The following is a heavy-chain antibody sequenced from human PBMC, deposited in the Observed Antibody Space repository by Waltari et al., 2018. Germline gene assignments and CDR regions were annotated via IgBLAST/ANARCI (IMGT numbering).Heavy chain of an antibody. V-gene: IGHV4-38-2*01. J-gene: IGHJ3*02. Sequence: QVQLQESGPGLVKPSETLSLTCAVSGYSISSGYYWGWIRQPPGKGLEWIGSIYHSGSTYYNPSLKSRVTISVDTSKNQFSLKLSSVTAADTAVYYCARPLDYGDPNDAFDIWGQGTMVTVSS. CDR1: GYSISSGYY. D-gene: IGHD4-17*01. CDR3: ARPLDYGDPNDAFDI. CDR2: IYHSGST.